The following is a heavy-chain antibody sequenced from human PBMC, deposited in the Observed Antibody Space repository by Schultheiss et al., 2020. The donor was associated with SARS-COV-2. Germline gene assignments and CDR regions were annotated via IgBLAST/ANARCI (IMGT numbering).Heavy chain of an antibody. CDR3: ARDRGSYYSWYFDL. CDR1: GGSISSGGYY. CDR2: IFYSGTT. J-gene: IGHJ2*01. Sequence: SETLSLTCTVSGGSISSGGYYWSWIRQHPGKGLEWIGYIFYSGTTYYNPSLRSRLTISVDTSKNQFSLKLSSVTAADTAVYYCARDRGSYYSWYFDLWGRGTLVTVSS. V-gene: IGHV4-31*03. D-gene: IGHD1-26*01.